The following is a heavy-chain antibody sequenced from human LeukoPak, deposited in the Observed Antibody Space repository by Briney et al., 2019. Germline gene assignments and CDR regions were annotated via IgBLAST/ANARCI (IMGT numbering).Heavy chain of an antibody. J-gene: IGHJ4*02. Sequence: SETLSLTCAVYGGSFSGYYWSWIRQPPGKGLEWIGEINHSGSTNYNPSLKSRVTISVDTSKNQFSLKLSSVTAADTAVYYCARAGLSVGDFDYWGQGTLVTVSS. CDR3: ARAGLSVGDFDY. V-gene: IGHV4-34*01. CDR1: GGSFSGYY. CDR2: INHSGST. D-gene: IGHD5-24*01.